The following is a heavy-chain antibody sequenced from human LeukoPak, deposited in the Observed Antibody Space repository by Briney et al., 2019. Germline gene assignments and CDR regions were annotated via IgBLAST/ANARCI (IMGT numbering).Heavy chain of an antibody. CDR3: SRDSGYCSGGSCWYFDF. V-gene: IGHV1-2*02. CDR1: GYTFTGYY. J-gene: IGHJ4*02. CDR2: INPNSGGT. D-gene: IGHD2-15*01. Sequence: ASVKVSCKASGYTFTGYYMHWVRQAPGQGLEWMGWINPNSGGTNHAQKFQGRVTMTRDTSMSTAYMELSGLRSDDTAVYYCSRDSGYCSGGSCWYFDFWGQGTLVTVSS.